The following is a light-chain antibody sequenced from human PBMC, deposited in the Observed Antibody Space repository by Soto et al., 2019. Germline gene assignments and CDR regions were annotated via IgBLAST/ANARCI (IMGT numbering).Light chain of an antibody. J-gene: IGKJ1*01. V-gene: IGKV1-5*03. CDR3: QHYNSYSEA. CDR1: QGIRND. Sequence: IPMTPSPSSLSASVGDRVTLTFRASQGIRNDLGWYQQKPGKAPKLPIYKASTLKSGVPSRFSGSGSGTEFTLTISSLQPDDFATYYCQHYNSYSEAFGQGTKVDIK. CDR2: KAS.